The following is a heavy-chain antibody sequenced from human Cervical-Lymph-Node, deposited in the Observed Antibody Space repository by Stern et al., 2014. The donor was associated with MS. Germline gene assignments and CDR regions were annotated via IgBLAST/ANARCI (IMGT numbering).Heavy chain of an antibody. CDR2: ISSRSRT. J-gene: IGHJ4*02. V-gene: IGHV3-21*01. CDR3: ARDLRLDY. Sequence: EVHLVESGGGLVKPGGSLRLSCAASGFNFSIYNMHLVRQAPGQGLEWVSSISSRSRTNYADSVRGRFTISRDNAKNSLFLQMNSLRAEDTAIYYCARDLRLDYWGQGILVTVSS. CDR1: GFNFSIYN.